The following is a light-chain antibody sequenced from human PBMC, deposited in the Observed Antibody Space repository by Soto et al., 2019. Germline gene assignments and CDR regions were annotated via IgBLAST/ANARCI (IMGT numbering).Light chain of an antibody. J-gene: IGLJ2*01. CDR1: SSDVGGYNY. Sequence: QSVLTQPVSVSGSPGQSITISCTGTSSDVGGYNYVSWYQHHPGKAPKLMIYDVTNRPSGVSDRFSGSKSGNTASLTISGLQVEDEADYYCSSYTSSSTLVFGGGTKLTVL. CDR2: DVT. CDR3: SSYTSSSTLV. V-gene: IGLV2-14*03.